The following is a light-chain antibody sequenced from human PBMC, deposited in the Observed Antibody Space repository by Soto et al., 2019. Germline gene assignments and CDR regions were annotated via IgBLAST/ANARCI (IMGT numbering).Light chain of an antibody. J-gene: IGKJ2*01. CDR2: GAS. CDR1: QSVSRNS. V-gene: IGKV3-20*01. Sequence: TVLTQSPGTLSLSPGERATLSCRASQSVSRNSLAWYQQKPGQAPRLLIYGASSRATGIPDRFSGSGSGTDFTLTISRLEPEDFAVYYCQKYGSSPYTFGQGTKLEIK. CDR3: QKYGSSPYT.